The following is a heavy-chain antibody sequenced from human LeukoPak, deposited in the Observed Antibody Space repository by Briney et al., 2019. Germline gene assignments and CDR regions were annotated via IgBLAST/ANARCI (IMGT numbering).Heavy chain of an antibody. D-gene: IGHD4-17*01. J-gene: IGHJ4*02. V-gene: IGHV3-64*02. Sequence: PGGSLRLSCAASGFTFSGSSMHWVRQAPGKGLEYVSSISSTGDSTYYADSVKGRFTISRDNSKNTLYLQMGSLRTEDMAVYYCAKSDDYGDYVPVYWGQGTLVTVSS. CDR3: AKSDDYGDYVPVY. CDR2: ISSTGDST. CDR1: GFTFSGSS.